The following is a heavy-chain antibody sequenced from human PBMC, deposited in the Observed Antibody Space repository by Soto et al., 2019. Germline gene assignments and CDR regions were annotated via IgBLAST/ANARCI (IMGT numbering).Heavy chain of an antibody. CDR1: GFTFSSYA. CDR2: ISGSGGST. CDR3: AKGRKAYYDFWSGYLFDY. Sequence: EVQLLESGGGLVQPGGSLRLSCAASGFTFSSYAMSWVRQAPGKGLEWVSAISGSGGSTYYAASVKGRFTISRDNSKNTLYLQMNSLRAEDTAVYYCAKGRKAYYDFWSGYLFDYWGQGTLVTVSS. V-gene: IGHV3-23*01. J-gene: IGHJ4*02. D-gene: IGHD3-3*01.